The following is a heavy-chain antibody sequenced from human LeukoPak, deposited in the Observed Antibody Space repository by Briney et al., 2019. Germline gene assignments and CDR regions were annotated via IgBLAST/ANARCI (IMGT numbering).Heavy chain of an antibody. CDR1: GFTFSSFS. V-gene: IGHV3-48*04. J-gene: IGHJ4*02. CDR3: ARMNYVSSGWGAPFDY. D-gene: IGHD1-7*01. CDR2: IRSGGTNT. Sequence: GGSLRLSCAASGFTFSSFSMNWVRQAPGKGLEWVSYIRSGGTNTDYTGSVKGRFTISRDNAKNSLYLQMNSLRAEDTAVYYCARMNYVSSGWGAPFDYWGQGTLVTVSS.